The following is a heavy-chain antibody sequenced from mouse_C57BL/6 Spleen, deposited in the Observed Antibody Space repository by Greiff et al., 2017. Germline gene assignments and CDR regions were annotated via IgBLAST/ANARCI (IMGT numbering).Heavy chain of an antibody. Sequence: VQVVESGPELVKPGASVKISCKASGYAFSSYWMNWVKQRPGQGLEWIGRSYPGNGDTNYNGKFKGKATLTAGKSSSTAYMQLSSLTSEDSAVCCCDRSDGCPFAYGGKGTLVTVSA. D-gene: IGHD2-3*01. J-gene: IGHJ3*01. CDR2: SYPGNGDT. CDR3: DRSDGCPFAY. CDR1: GYAFSSYW. V-gene: IGHV1-82*01.